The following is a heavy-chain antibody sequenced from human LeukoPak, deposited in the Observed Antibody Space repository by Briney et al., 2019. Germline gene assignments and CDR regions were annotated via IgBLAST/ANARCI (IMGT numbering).Heavy chain of an antibody. CDR1: GSTFSDYW. CDR2: IDSDGSST. D-gene: IGHD3-3*01. V-gene: IGHV3-74*01. J-gene: IGHJ3*02. Sequence: PGGSRRLSCAASGSTFSDYWMHWVRQAPGKGLVWVSRIDSDGSSTSNADSVKGRFTISRDNAKNTVYLQMNSLRAEDTAVYYCARGFTIFGVVNDAFDIWGQGTMVTVSS. CDR3: ARGFTIFGVVNDAFDI.